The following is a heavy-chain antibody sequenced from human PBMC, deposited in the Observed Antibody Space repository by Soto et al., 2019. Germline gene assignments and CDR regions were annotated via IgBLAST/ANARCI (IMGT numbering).Heavy chain of an antibody. V-gene: IGHV3-30*02. CDR1: GFTCSNYG. Sequence: GGPLRLSWAASGFTCSNYGRHGVRQAPGKGLEWVAVIWYDGSNQYYADSVKGRFTISRDNSKNTLFLMMNSLRAEDTAVYYCVKDHQSSGSSPVSTGWFDPWGQGILVTVSS. CDR2: IWYDGSNQ. D-gene: IGHD6-6*01. J-gene: IGHJ5*02. CDR3: VKDHQSSGSSPVSTGWFDP.